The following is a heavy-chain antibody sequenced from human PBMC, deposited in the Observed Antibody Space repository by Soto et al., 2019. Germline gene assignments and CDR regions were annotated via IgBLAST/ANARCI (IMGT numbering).Heavy chain of an antibody. J-gene: IGHJ6*02. V-gene: IGHV3-74*01. Sequence: GGSLRLSCAASGFTFSSYWMHWVRQAPGKGLVWVSRINSDGSSTSYADSVKGRFTISRDNAKNTLYLQMNSLRAEDTAVYYCAREWGDCSGGSCYAGDYYYYGMDVWGQGTTVTVSS. CDR3: AREWGDCSGGSCYAGDYYYYGMDV. CDR1: GFTFSSYW. CDR2: INSDGSST. D-gene: IGHD2-15*01.